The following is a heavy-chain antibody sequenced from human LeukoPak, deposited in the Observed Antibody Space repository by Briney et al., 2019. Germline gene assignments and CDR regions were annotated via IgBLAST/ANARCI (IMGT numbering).Heavy chain of an antibody. V-gene: IGHV3-23*01. D-gene: IGHD3-9*01. CDR2: VTGSGGST. CDR3: AKWGDFDILTGYYVSDF. J-gene: IGHJ4*02. Sequence: GASLRLSCVASGFAFSNYAMSWVRQAPGKGLEWGSAVTGSGGSTYYADSVKGRFTISRDNSRNTLFLQMNSLRAEDTAIYYCAKWGDFDILTGYYVSDFWGQGTLVTVSS. CDR1: GFAFSNYA.